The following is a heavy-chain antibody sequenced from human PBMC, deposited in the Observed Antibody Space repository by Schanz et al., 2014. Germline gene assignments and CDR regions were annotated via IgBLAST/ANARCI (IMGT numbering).Heavy chain of an antibody. Sequence: QLQLQESGPGLVKPSETLSLTCTVSGASISGSSDYWGWIRQSPGKGLEWIGNIYYTGTTYYNPSLKSGVSISVDPPKNRVSLKLTSVTAADTAVFYCARRDNYLSAFDIWGQGTMVTVSS. J-gene: IGHJ3*02. CDR2: IYYTGTT. CDR3: ARRDNYLSAFDI. D-gene: IGHD4-4*01. V-gene: IGHV4-39*01. CDR1: GASISGSSDY.